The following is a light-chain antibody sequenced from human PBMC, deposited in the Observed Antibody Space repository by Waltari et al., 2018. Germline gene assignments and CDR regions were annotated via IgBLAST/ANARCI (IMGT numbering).Light chain of an antibody. CDR1: QGLSSY. CDR2: AAS. CDR3: QQLNSYPPYT. J-gene: IGKJ2*01. V-gene: IGKV1-9*01. Sequence: DIQLTQSPSFLSASVGDRVTITCRASQGLSSYLAWYQQKPGKAPKLLIYAASILQSGVPSRFSGSGSGTEFTLTISSLQPEDFATYYCQQLNSYPPYTFGQGTKLEIK.